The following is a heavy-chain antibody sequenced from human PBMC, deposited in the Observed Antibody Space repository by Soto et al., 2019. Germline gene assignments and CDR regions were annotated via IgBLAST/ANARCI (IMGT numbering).Heavy chain of an antibody. J-gene: IGHJ5*02. D-gene: IGHD3-22*01. V-gene: IGHV4-39*01. CDR2: IYYSGST. CDR3: ARHSAYDSPASGFDP. Sequence: PSETLSLTCTVSGGSISSTSYYWGWIRQPPGKGLEWIGSIYYSGSTYYNPSLKSRVTISVDTSKNQFSLKLSSVTAADTALFYCARHSAYDSPASGFDPWGQGTLVTVSS. CDR1: GGSISSTSYY.